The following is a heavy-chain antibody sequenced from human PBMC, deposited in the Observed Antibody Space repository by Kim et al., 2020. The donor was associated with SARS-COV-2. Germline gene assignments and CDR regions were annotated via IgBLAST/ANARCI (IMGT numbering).Heavy chain of an antibody. D-gene: IGHD3-10*01. CDR3: ARDIEYYYGSGSYHY. CDR1: GFTFSSYG. CDR2: IWYDGSNN. Sequence: GGSLRLSCAASGFTFSSYGMHWVRQAPGKGLEWVAVIWYDGSNNYYADSVKGRFTISRDNSKNTLYLQMNSQRAEDTDVYYCARDIEYYYGSGSYHYWGQGTLVTVYS. V-gene: IGHV3-33*01. J-gene: IGHJ4*02.